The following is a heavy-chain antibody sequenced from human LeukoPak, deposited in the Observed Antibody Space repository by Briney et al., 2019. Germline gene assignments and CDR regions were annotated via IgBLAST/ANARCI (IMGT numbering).Heavy chain of an antibody. CDR1: GFTFDDYA. CDR3: AKAVTRTTVTTPDY. J-gene: IGHJ4*02. Sequence: PGRSLRLSCAASGFTFDDYAMHWVRQAPGKGLEWVSGISWNSGSIGYADSVKGRFTISRDNAKNSLYLQMNSLRAEDTALYYCAKAVTRTTVTTPDYWGQGTLVTVSS. D-gene: IGHD4-17*01. CDR2: ISWNSGSI. V-gene: IGHV3-9*01.